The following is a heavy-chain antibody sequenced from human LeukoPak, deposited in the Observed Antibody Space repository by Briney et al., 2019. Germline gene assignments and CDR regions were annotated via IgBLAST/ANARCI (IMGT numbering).Heavy chain of an antibody. CDR1: GGTFSSYA. CDR2: IIPILGIA. V-gene: IGHV1-69*04. J-gene: IGHJ4*02. Sequence: SVKVSCKASGGTFSSYAISWVRQAPGQGLEWMGRIIPILGIANYAQKFQGRVTITADKSTSTAYMELSSLRSEDTAVYYCARPATYYYDSRGSLLDYWGQGTLVTVSS. CDR3: ARPATYYYDSRGSLLDY. D-gene: IGHD3-22*01.